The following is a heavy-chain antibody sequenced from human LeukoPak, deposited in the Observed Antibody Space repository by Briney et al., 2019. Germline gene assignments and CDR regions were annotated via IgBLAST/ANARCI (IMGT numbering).Heavy chain of an antibody. V-gene: IGHV3-21*04. CDR3: ARELYDSSGYNGIDY. CDR1: GFTFSSYS. J-gene: IGHJ4*02. D-gene: IGHD3-22*01. CDR2: ITSSSSYI. Sequence: GGSLRLSCAASGFTFSSYSMNWVRQAPGKGLEWISSITSSSSYIYYADSVKGRFTISRDNSKNTLYLQMNSLRAEDTAVYYCARELYDSSGYNGIDYWGQGTLVTVSS.